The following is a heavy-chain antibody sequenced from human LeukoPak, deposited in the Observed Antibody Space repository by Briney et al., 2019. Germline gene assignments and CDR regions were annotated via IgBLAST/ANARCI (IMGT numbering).Heavy chain of an antibody. CDR1: GYTFTNHG. Sequence: ASVKVSCKASGYTFTNHGITWVRQAPGQGLEWMGWISAYNGNADYAQSFQGRVTMTTDTSTSTAYMELRSLRSDDTAVYYCARALGIAAADPWGQGTLVTVSS. V-gene: IGHV1-18*01. D-gene: IGHD6-13*01. CDR2: ISAYNGNA. CDR3: ARALGIAAADP. J-gene: IGHJ5*02.